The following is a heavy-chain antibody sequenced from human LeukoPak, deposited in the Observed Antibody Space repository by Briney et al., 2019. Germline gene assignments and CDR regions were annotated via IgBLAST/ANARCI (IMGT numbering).Heavy chain of an antibody. V-gene: IGHV5-51*01. CDR3: ARRRGSLDSFDY. Sequence: GESLKISCQGSGYSFTTYWIAWVRQMPGKGLEWMGIIYPGDSDTRYSPSFQGQVTISADKSINTAYLQWDSLKASDTATYFCARRRGSLDSFDYWGQGTLVTVPS. J-gene: IGHJ4*02. D-gene: IGHD6-13*01. CDR2: IYPGDSDT. CDR1: GYSFTTYW.